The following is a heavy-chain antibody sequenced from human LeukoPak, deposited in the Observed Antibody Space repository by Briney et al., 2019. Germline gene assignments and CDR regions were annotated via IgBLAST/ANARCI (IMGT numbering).Heavy chain of an antibody. D-gene: IGHD6-13*01. J-gene: IGHJ4*02. Sequence: PGGSLRLSCAASGFTFSSYAMSWVRQAPGKGLEWVSSISGSGGSTYYADSVKGRFTISRENAKNSLYLQMNSLRAGDTAVYYCVRASRSAAADFDYWGQGTLVTVSS. CDR2: ISGSGGST. CDR1: GFTFSSYA. V-gene: IGHV3-23*01. CDR3: VRASRSAAADFDY.